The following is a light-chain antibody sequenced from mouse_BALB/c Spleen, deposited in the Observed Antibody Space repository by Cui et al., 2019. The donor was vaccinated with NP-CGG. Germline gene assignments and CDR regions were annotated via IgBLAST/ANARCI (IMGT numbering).Light chain of an antibody. V-gene: IGLV1*01. CDR2: GTN. CDR1: TGAVITINY. CDR3: ALWYSNHWV. Sequence: QSVVTPESALTTSPGETVTLACRSSTGAVITINYANWVQERPDHLFTGLIGGTNNRAPGVPARFSGSLIGDKAALTITGAQTEDEAIYFCALWYSNHWVFGGGTKLTVL. J-gene: IGLJ1*01.